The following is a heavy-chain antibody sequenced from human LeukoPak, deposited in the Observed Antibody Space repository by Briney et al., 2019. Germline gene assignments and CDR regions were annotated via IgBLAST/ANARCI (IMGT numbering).Heavy chain of an antibody. D-gene: IGHD2-21*01. CDR3: AKDRGGHVMDAFDI. CDR1: GFTVSSNY. J-gene: IGHJ3*02. Sequence: GGSLRLSCAASGFTVSSNYMSWVRQAPGKGLEWVSVIYSGGSTYYADSVKGRFTISRDNSKNTLYLQMNSLRAEDTAVYYCAKDRGGHVMDAFDIWGQGTMVTVSS. V-gene: IGHV3-66*01. CDR2: IYSGGST.